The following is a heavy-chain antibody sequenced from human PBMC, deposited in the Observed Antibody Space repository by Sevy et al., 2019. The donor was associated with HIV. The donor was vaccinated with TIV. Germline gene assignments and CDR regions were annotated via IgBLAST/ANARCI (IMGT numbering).Heavy chain of an antibody. CDR3: ARVGLEAAAGTGLDY. V-gene: IGHV4-34*01. CDR2: INHSGST. CDR1: GGSFSGYY. J-gene: IGHJ4*02. Sequence: SETLSLTCAVYGGSFSGYYWSWIRQPPGKGLEWIGEINHSGSTNYNPSLKSRVTISVDTSKNQFSLKLSSVTAADTAVYYCARVGLEAAAGTGLDYWGQGTLVTVYS. D-gene: IGHD6-13*01.